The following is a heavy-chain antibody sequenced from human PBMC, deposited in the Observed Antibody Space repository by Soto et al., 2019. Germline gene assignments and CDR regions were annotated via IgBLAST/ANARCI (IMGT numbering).Heavy chain of an antibody. D-gene: IGHD3-22*01. CDR2: LYYGRSA. V-gene: IGHV4-59*01. CDR3: ALRSMAVVPEY. Sequence: QVQLQESGPGLVEPSETLSLACDVSGDSISSDYCMWLRQPPGKGLESIGYLYYGRSANYNPSLKSRVTLSVDTSTNQCSLTLSSMTSADTAVYYCALRSMAVVPEYWGQGTLVTVSS. CDR1: GDSISSDY. J-gene: IGHJ4*02.